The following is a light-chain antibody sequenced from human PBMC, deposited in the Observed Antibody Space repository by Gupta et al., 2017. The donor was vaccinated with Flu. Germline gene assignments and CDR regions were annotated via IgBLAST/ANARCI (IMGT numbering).Light chain of an antibody. CDR1: RSNIGTHS. CDR3: AAWDDSLKVVV. V-gene: IGLV1-44*01. Sequence: SALSLSPSASGTPGQRVTISCSGSRSNIGTHSVDWYLQRPGKAPKLLIYSNNQRASGVPDRFSGSKSGTSASLAISGLQSEDEADYYCAAWDDSLKVVVFGGGTKLTVL. J-gene: IGLJ3*02. CDR2: SNN.